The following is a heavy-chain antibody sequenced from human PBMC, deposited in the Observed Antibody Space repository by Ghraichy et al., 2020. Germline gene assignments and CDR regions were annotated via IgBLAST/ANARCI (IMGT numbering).Heavy chain of an antibody. J-gene: IGHJ5*02. CDR1: GFTFSSYG. CDR2: IWYDGSNK. CDR3: ARDIRAAAVFWFDP. V-gene: IGHV3-33*01. Sequence: GGSLRLSCAASGFTFSSYGMHWVRQAPGKGLEWVAVIWYDGSNKYYADSVKGRFTISRDNSKNTLYLQMNSLRAEDTAVYYCARDIRAAAVFWFDPWGQGTLVTVSS. D-gene: IGHD6-13*01.